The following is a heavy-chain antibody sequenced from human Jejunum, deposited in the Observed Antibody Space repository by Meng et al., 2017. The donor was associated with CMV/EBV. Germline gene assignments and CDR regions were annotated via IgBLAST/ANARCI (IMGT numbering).Heavy chain of an antibody. CDR3: AADISTAWFYY. D-gene: IGHD2-2*01. V-gene: IGHV4-39*07. J-gene: IGHJ4*02. CDR1: GDSIRSGRHF. CDR2: IHYTETT. Sequence: QAQLHESGRGLVKPSDPLSLTGTVSGDSIRSGRHFWGWIRQAPGKGLEWIATIHYTETTHYNPSLKSRITISVDTSKNQISLKVNSVTAADTAMYYCAADISTAWFYYWGQGTLVTVSS.